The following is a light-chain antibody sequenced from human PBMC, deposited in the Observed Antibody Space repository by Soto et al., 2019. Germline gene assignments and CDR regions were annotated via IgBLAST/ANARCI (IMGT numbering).Light chain of an antibody. J-gene: IGKJ5*01. V-gene: IGKV3-11*01. CDR1: QSVNSY. Sequence: DIVFTQSPATLSLSPGERATLSCRASQSVNSYLAWYQQKPGQAPRLLIYDAFNRATVIPARFSGSGSGTDFTLTISSLEPEDFAVYYCQHRANWPITFGQGTRLEIK. CDR2: DAF. CDR3: QHRANWPIT.